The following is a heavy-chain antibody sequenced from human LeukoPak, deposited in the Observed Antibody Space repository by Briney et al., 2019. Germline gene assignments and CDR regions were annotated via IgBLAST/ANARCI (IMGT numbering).Heavy chain of an antibody. CDR3: ARDRNRGDFDY. D-gene: IGHD3-10*01. J-gene: IGHJ4*02. V-gene: IGHV4-59*01. CDR1: GGSFSGYY. CDR2: IYYSGST. Sequence: SETLSLTCAVYGGSFSGYYWSWIRQPPGKGLEWIGYIYYSGSTNYNPSLKSRVTISVDTSKNQFSLKLSSVTAADTAVYYCARDRNRGDFDYWGQGTLVTVSS.